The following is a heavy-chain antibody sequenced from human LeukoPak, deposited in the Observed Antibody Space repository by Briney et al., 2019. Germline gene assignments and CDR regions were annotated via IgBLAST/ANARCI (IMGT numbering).Heavy chain of an antibody. CDR2: IYYSGST. D-gene: IGHD5-18*01. CDR3: ARVRGYSFDP. J-gene: IGHJ5*02. V-gene: IGHV4-59*01. Sequence: SETLSLTCSVSGGSISSYYWSWIRQPPGKGLEWIGYIYYSGSTNYNPSLKSRVTISVDTSKNQFSLKLSSVTAADTAVYYCARVRGYSFDPWGQGTLVTVSS. CDR1: GGSISSYY.